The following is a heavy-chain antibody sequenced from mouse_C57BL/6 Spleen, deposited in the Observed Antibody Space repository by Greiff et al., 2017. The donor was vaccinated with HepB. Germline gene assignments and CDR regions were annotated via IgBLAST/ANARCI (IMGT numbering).Heavy chain of an antibody. J-gene: IGHJ2*01. V-gene: IGHV5-6*01. CDR3: ARQCLSYGSSSYYFDF. CDR2: ISSGGSYT. CDR1: GFTFSSYG. D-gene: IGHD1-1*01. Sequence: EVQVVESGGDLVKPGGSLKLSCAASGFTFSSYGMSWVRQTPDKRLEWVATISSGGSYTYYPDSVKGRFTISRDNAKNTLYLQMSSLKSEDTAIYYCARQCLSYGSSSYYFDFWGQGTTLTVSS.